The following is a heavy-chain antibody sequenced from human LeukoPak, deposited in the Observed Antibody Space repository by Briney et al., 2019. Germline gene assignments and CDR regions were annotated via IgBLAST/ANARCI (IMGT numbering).Heavy chain of an antibody. V-gene: IGHV4-59*12. J-gene: IGHJ4*02. Sequence: SETLSLTCTVSGGSISSYYWSWIRQPPGKGLEWIGYLYYSGSTNYNPSLKSRVTISVDTSKNQFSLKLSSVTAADTAVYYCARRGGSGNGFDYWGQGTLVTVSS. CDR3: ARRGGSGNGFDY. D-gene: IGHD3-10*01. CDR2: LYYSGST. CDR1: GGSISSYY.